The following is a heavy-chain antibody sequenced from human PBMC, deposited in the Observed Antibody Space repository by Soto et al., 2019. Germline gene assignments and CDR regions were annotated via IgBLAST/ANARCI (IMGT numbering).Heavy chain of an antibody. J-gene: IGHJ4*02. Sequence: EVQLVESGGGLVQPGRSLRLSCAASGFTFDDYAMHWVRQAPGKGLEWVSGISWNSGSIGYADSVKGRFTISRDNAKNSLDMERDSLGAEGTAVYCWAKPWALGCADPFSDYWGQGTLVTVSS. D-gene: IGHD3-16*01. CDR3: AKPWALGCADPFSDY. CDR2: ISWNSGSI. V-gene: IGHV3-9*01. CDR1: GFTFDDYA.